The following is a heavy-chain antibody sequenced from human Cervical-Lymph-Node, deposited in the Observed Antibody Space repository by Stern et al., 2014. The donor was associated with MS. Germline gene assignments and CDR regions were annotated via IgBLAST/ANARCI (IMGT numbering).Heavy chain of an antibody. CDR1: GASISTGGYY. V-gene: IGHV4-31*03. Sequence: VQLVESGPGLVKPSQTLSLTCTVSGASISTGGYYWSWIRQHPGKGLEWIGYIYKSGSAFHTPSLKSRLTISVDTSKNQLSLKLNSVTAADTAVYYCARGYGGYGALDFWGQGTMVTVSS. J-gene: IGHJ3*01. D-gene: IGHD4-17*01. CDR2: IYKSGSA. CDR3: ARGYGGYGALDF.